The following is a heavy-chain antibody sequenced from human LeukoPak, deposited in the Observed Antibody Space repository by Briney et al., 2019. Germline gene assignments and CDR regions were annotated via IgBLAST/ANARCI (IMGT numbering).Heavy chain of an antibody. Sequence: GESLKISCKGSGYRFTSYWISWVRQMPGKGLEWMGRIDPSDSYTNYSPSFQGHVTISADKSISTAYLQWSSLKASDTAMYYCARHDGWLSHYWYFDLWGRGTLVTVSS. D-gene: IGHD6-19*01. J-gene: IGHJ2*01. CDR2: IDPSDSYT. CDR1: GYRFTSYW. V-gene: IGHV5-10-1*01. CDR3: ARHDGWLSHYWYFDL.